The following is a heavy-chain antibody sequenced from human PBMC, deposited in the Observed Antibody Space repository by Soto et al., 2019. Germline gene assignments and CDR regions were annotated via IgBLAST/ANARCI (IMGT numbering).Heavy chain of an antibody. J-gene: IGHJ6*02. D-gene: IGHD2-2*01. CDR2: INPNSGAT. CDR3: ARDLVPAAISFSGMDV. Sequence: QVQLVQSGAEVKKPGASVKVSCKASGYTFTDYYIHWVRQAPGQGLEWMGWINPNSGATNYAQKFQGRVTMTRDTSISTAYMELSRLRSDDTAVYYCARDLVPAAISFSGMDVWGQGTTVTVSS. CDR1: GYTFTDYY. V-gene: IGHV1-2*02.